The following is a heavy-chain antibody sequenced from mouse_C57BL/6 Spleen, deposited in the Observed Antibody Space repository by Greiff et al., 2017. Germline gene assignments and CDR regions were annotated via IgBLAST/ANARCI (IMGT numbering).Heavy chain of an antibody. Sequence: VQLQQSGAELVRPGASVKLSCTASGFNIKDSYMHWVKQRPEQGLEWIGRIDPEDGDTEYAAKFQGKATMTADTSSNTAYLQLSSLTSEDTSGYYCTTDYYGKDYWGQGTTLTVSS. CDR2: IDPEDGDT. CDR1: GFNIKDSY. V-gene: IGHV14-1*01. J-gene: IGHJ2*01. CDR3: TTDYYGKDY. D-gene: IGHD1-2*01.